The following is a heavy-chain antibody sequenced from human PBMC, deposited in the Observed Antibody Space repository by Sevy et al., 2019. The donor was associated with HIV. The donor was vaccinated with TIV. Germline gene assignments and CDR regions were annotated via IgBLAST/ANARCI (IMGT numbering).Heavy chain of an antibody. CDR1: GGSISSYY. V-gene: IGHV4-59*01. CDR2: NYYSGST. J-gene: IGHJ4*02. CDR3: ARDAGYCGGDCYSLNY. Sequence: SETLSLTCTVSGGSISSYYWSWIRQPPGKGLEWIGCNYYSGSTNYNPSLKSRVTMSVDTSKNQFSLKLSSVTAADTAVYYCARDAGYCGGDCYSLNYWGQGTLVTVSS. D-gene: IGHD2-21*01.